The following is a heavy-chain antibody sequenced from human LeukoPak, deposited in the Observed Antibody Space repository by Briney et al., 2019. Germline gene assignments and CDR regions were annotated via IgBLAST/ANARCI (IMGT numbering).Heavy chain of an antibody. Sequence: SETLSLTCTVSGDSINNNYWSWVRQPAGKGLEWIGRFYAGCGTSYNPSLKSRVTMSVDTSKNQFSLKLTSVTAADTAVYFCAREVTTLGMIFRRPDYYYMDVWGKGTTVIVSS. D-gene: IGHD3/OR15-3a*01. CDR2: FYAGCGT. CDR1: GDSINNNY. V-gene: IGHV4-4*07. CDR3: AREVTTLGMIFRRPDYYYMDV. J-gene: IGHJ6*03.